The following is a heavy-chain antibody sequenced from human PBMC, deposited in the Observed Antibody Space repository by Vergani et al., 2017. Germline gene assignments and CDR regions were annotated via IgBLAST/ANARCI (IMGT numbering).Heavy chain of an antibody. CDR1: GFTFDDYT. Sequence: EVQLVESGGVVVQPGGSLRLSCAASGFTFDDYTMHWVRQAPGKGLEWVSVISWDGGSTYYADSVKGRFTISRDKSKNSLYLQMNSLRTEDTALYYCAKDGEVGFITIADGMDVWGQGTTVTVSS. J-gene: IGHJ6*02. D-gene: IGHD3-3*01. CDR3: AKDGEVGFITIADGMDV. CDR2: ISWDGGST. V-gene: IGHV3-43*01.